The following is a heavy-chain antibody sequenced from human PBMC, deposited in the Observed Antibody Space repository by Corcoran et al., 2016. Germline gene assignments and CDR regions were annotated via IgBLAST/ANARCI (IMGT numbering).Heavy chain of an antibody. Sequence: EVQLVESGGGLVQPGGSLKLSCAASGFTFSGSAMHWVRQASGKGLEWVGRIRSKANSYATAYAASVKGRFTISRDDSKNTGYLQMNSLKIDDTAVNYCIISGALFDYWGQGTLVTVSS. V-gene: IGHV3-73*02. D-gene: IGHD3-10*01. CDR2: IRSKANSYAT. J-gene: IGHJ4*02. CDR3: IISGALFDY. CDR1: GFTFSGSA.